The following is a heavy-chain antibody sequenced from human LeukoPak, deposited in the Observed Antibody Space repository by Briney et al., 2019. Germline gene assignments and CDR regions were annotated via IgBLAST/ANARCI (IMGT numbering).Heavy chain of an antibody. CDR1: GFTFSNFW. CDR2: INSDGSDT. J-gene: IGHJ4*02. Sequence: PGGSLRLSSAASGFTFSNFWMHWVRQAPGKGLVWVSRINSDGSDTSYADSVKGRLTISRDNAKNTLYLQMNSLRAEDTAIYYCVGGYDPHYWGQGTLVTVSA. CDR3: VGGYDPHY. V-gene: IGHV3-74*01. D-gene: IGHD2-8*02.